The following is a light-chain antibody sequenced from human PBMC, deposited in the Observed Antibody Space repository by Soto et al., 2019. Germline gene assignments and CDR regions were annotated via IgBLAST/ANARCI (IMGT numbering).Light chain of an antibody. Sequence: EILVTQFPATLSVSPGEGATLSCRASQSVSKYLAWYQQKPGQPPRLLIYDASTRASGIPARFSGSGSGTDFTLTISSLEPEDFAVYYSQQRSNWPWTFGQGTKVEVK. CDR3: QQRSNWPWT. CDR1: QSVSKY. V-gene: IGKV3-11*01. CDR2: DAS. J-gene: IGKJ1*01.